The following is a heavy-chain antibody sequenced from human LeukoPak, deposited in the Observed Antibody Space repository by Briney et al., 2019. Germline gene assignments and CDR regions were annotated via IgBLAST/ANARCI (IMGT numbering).Heavy chain of an antibody. Sequence: ETLSLTCTVSGGSISSSSYYWGWIRQPPGKGLEWVSAISGSGGSTYYADSVKGRFTISRDNSKNTLYLQMNSLRAEDTPVYYCAKPLGQYSSSWTDYWGQGTLVTVSS. V-gene: IGHV3-23*01. D-gene: IGHD6-13*01. CDR1: GGSISSSSYY. CDR2: ISGSGGST. CDR3: AKPLGQYSSSWTDY. J-gene: IGHJ4*02.